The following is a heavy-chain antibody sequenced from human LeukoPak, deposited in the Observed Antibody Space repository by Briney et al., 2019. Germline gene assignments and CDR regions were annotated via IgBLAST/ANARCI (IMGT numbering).Heavy chain of an antibody. CDR2: INHSGST. D-gene: IGHD3-9*01. CDR1: GGPFSGYY. V-gene: IGHV4-34*01. CDR3: ARALPHYDILTGYPSPSPYYFDY. J-gene: IGHJ4*02. Sequence: SETLSLTCAVYGGPFSGYYWSWIRQPPGKGLEWIGEINHSGSTNYNPSLKSRVTISVDTSKNQFSLKLSSVTAADTAVYYCARALPHYDILTGYPSPSPYYFDYWGQGTLVTVSS.